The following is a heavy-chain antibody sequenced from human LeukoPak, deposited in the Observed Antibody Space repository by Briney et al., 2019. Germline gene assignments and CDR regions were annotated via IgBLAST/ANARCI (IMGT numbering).Heavy chain of an antibody. Sequence: SETLSLTCTVSGDSINSGSYYWNWIRQPAGKGLEWIGRISTSGITSYNPSLKSRVTISIGTSKTQFSLRLSSVTAADTAMYYCARDAGRFGSGSSWGQGTLVTVSS. CDR2: ISTSGIT. D-gene: IGHD3-10*01. V-gene: IGHV4-61*02. J-gene: IGHJ5*02. CDR3: ARDAGRFGSGSS. CDR1: GDSINSGSYY.